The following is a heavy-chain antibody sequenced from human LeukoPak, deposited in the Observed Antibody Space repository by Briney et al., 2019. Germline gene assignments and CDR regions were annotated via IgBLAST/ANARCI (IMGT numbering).Heavy chain of an antibody. CDR2: IVVGSGNT. D-gene: IGHD3-22*01. Sequence: GTSVKVSCKASGFTFTSSAVQWVRQARGQRLEWIGWIVVGSGNTNYAQKFQERVTITRDMSTSTAYMELSSLRSEDTAVYYCAAVRRYYDSSGYYDGEYYYYYYMDVWGKGTTVTVSS. CDR3: AAVRRYYDSSGYYDGEYYYYYYMDV. V-gene: IGHV1-58*01. CDR1: GFTFTSSA. J-gene: IGHJ6*03.